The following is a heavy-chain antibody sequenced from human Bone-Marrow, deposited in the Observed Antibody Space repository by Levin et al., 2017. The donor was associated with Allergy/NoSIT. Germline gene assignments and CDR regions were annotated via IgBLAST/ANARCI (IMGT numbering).Heavy chain of an antibody. CDR1: GGIFSSYP. V-gene: IGHV1-69*02. CDR3: ASGDPDGDYRFFQR. CDR2: FIPIHGLQ. J-gene: IGHJ1*01. D-gene: IGHD4-17*01. Sequence: PTASVKVSCKASGGIFSSYPFTWVRQAPGQGLEWMGRFIPIHGLQNYAPKFQDRLTITADKSTNSTYVELRSLTSEDTAVYYCASGDPDGDYRFFQRWGQGTLVIVS.